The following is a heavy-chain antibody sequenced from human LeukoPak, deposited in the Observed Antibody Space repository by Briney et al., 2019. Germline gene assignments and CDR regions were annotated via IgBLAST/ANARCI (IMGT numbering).Heavy chain of an antibody. D-gene: IGHD3-3*01. J-gene: IGHJ4*02. CDR2: IYTSGST. V-gene: IGHV4-4*07. Sequence: PSETLSLTCTVSGGSISSYYWSWIRQPAGEGLEWIGRIYTSGSTNYNPSLKSRVTMSVDTSKNQFSLKLSSVTAADTAVYYCARDTVFGEVIKRLNYWGQGTLVTVSS. CDR3: ARDTVFGEVIKRLNY. CDR1: GGSISSYY.